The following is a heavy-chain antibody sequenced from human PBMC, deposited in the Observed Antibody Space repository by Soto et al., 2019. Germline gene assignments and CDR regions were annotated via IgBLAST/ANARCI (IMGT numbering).Heavy chain of an antibody. CDR3: ARSSIADDAFAI. CDR2: MNPNSGNT. D-gene: IGHD6-19*01. J-gene: IGHJ3*02. CDR1: GYTFTSYD. V-gene: IGHV1-8*01. Sequence: ASVKVSCKASGYTFTSYDINWVRQATGQGLEWMGWMNPNSGNTGYAQKFQGRVTMTRNTSISTAYMELSSLRSEDTAVYYCARSSIADDAFAIWGQGTMVTVSS.